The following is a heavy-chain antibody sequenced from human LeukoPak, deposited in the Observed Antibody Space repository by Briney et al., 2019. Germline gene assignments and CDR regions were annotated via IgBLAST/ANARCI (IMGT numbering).Heavy chain of an antibody. CDR3: ARLVGVVVPAAERFDY. CDR1: GGSISSGGYY. CDR2: IYHSGST. V-gene: IGHV4-30-2*01. J-gene: IGHJ4*02. D-gene: IGHD2-2*01. Sequence: PSETLSLTCTVSGGSISSGGYYWSWIRQPPGKGLEWIGYIYHSGSTYYYPSLKSRVTISVDRSKNQFSLKLSSVTAADTAVYYCARLVGVVVPAAERFDYWGQGTLVTVSS.